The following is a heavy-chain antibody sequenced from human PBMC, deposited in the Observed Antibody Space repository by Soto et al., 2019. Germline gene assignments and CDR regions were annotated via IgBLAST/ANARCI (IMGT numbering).Heavy chain of an antibody. CDR1: GGSFSGYY. V-gene: IGHV4-34*01. J-gene: IGHJ4*02. D-gene: IGHD2-2*01. Sequence: PSETLSLTCAVYGGSFSGYYWSWIRQPPGKGLEWIGEINHSGSTNYNPSLKSRVTISVDTSKNQFSLKLSSVTAADTAVYYCARGSQYDYDPVPAATPLDYWGQGTLVTVST. CDR2: INHSGST. CDR3: ARGSQYDYDPVPAATPLDY.